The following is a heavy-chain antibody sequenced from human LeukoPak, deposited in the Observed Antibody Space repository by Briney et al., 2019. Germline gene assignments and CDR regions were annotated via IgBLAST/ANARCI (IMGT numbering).Heavy chain of an antibody. CDR2: ISGSGGST. CDR3: AKDRGQEGPSDPTLVGYQTDY. Sequence: GGSLRLSCAASGFTFSSYAMSWVRQAPGKGLEWVSAISGSGGSTYYADSVKGQFTISRDNSKNTLYLQMNSLRAEDTAVYYCAKDRGQEGPSDPTLVGYQTDYWGQGTLVTVSS. J-gene: IGHJ4*02. CDR1: GFTFSSYA. D-gene: IGHD5-18*01. V-gene: IGHV3-23*01.